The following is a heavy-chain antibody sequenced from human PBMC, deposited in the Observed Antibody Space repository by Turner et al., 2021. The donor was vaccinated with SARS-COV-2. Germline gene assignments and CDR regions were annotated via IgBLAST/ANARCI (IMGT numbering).Heavy chain of an antibody. CDR3: AKQISYYGSGSLYYFDY. CDR1: GFTFSSYG. Sequence: QVQLVESGGGVVLPGRSLRLSCEAPGFTFSSYGMHWVRQAPGKGLEWVAVISYDGSNKPYADSVKGRFTISSDNSENTLYLQMNSLRVEDTAVYYCAKQISYYGSGSLYYFDYWGQGTLVTVSS. J-gene: IGHJ4*02. V-gene: IGHV3-30*18. D-gene: IGHD3-10*01. CDR2: ISYDGSNK.